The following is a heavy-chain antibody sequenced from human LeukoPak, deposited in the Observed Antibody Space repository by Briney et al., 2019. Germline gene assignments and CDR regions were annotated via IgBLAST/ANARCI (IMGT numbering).Heavy chain of an antibody. Sequence: PSETLSLTCAVSGYSISSGYYWGWIRQPPGKGLEWIGSIYHSGSTYYNPSLKSRVTISVDTSKNRFSLKLSSVTAADTAVYYCARVDCSGGSCNFDYWGQGTLVTVSS. D-gene: IGHD2-15*01. CDR1: GYSISSGYY. CDR3: ARVDCSGGSCNFDY. J-gene: IGHJ4*02. CDR2: IYHSGST. V-gene: IGHV4-38-2*01.